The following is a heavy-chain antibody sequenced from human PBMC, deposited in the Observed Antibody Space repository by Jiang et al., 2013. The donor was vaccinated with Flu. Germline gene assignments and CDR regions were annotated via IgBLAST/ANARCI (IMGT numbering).Heavy chain of an antibody. CDR3: AREFYDTWTGPVPYDYGMDV. J-gene: IGHJ6*02. V-gene: IGHV3-30-3*01. CDR1: GFTFGAYA. D-gene: IGHD3-9*01. Sequence: SGGGRGPAWEVPETLLCSSGFTFGAYAMHWVRQSPGKGLEWVASLSSDGTNMYHADSVRGRFTISRDSATNMVYLQMNSLKVEDDAVYYCAREFYDTWTGPVPYDYGMDVWGQGATVSVYS. CDR2: LSSDGTNM.